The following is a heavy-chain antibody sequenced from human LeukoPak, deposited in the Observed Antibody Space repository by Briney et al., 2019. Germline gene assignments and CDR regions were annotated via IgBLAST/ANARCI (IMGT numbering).Heavy chain of an antibody. D-gene: IGHD3-10*01. CDR3: ARNMVRGGNYYYGMDV. CDR1: GGSFSGYY. J-gene: IGHJ6*04. Sequence: SETLSLTCAVYGGSFSGYYWSWIRQPPGKGLEWIGEINHSGSTNYNPSLKSRVTISVDTSKNQFSLKLSSVTAADTAVYYCARNMVRGGNYYYGMDVWGKGTKVTVSS. CDR2: INHSGST. V-gene: IGHV4-34*01.